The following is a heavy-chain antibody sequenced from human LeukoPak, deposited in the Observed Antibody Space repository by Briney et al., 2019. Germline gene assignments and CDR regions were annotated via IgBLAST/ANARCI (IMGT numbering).Heavy chain of an antibody. J-gene: IGHJ4*02. CDR3: ARDWAPIFLLESRYYYYDAHDY. D-gene: IGHD3-3*01. Sequence: GGSLRLSCAASGFTFSSYWMTWVRQGPGKGLEWVANIKEDEGEKNYADSVKGRFTISRDNAKNSLYLQMNSLRAEDTAVYYCARDWAPIFLLESRYYYYDAHDYWGQGTQVTVSS. CDR2: IKEDEGEK. CDR1: GFTFSSYW. V-gene: IGHV3-7*01.